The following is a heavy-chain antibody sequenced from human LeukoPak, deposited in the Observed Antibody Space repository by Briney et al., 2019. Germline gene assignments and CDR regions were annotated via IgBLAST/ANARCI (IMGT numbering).Heavy chain of an antibody. J-gene: IGHJ6*02. CDR2: INHSGST. Sequence: GSLRLSCAASGFTFSDYYMSWIRQPPGKGLEWIGEINHSGSTNYNPSLKSRVTISVDTSKNQFSLKLSSVTAADTAVYYCARGDAGYYDILTGYSKYYYYYGMDVWGQGTTVTVSS. CDR3: ARGDAGYYDILTGYSKYYYYYGMDV. CDR1: GFTFSDYY. V-gene: IGHV4-34*01. D-gene: IGHD3-9*01.